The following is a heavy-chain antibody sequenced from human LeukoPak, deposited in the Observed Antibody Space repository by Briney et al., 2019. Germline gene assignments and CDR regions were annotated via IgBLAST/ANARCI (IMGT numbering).Heavy chain of an antibody. V-gene: IGHV4-39*01. CDR1: GGSISSSSYY. J-gene: IGHJ5*02. CDR2: IYYSGST. Sequence: PSETLSLTCTVSGGSISSSSYYWGWIRQPPGKGLEWIGSIYYSGSTYYNPSLKSRVTISVDTSKNQFSLKLSSVTAADTAVYYCARPRHSSSWRNWFDPWGQGALVTVSS. CDR3: ARPRHSSSWRNWFDP. D-gene: IGHD6-13*01.